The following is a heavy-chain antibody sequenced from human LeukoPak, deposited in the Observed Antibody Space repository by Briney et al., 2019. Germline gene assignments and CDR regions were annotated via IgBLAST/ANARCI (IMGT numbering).Heavy chain of an antibody. CDR3: ARSFGVVAEVWFDP. Sequence: SETLSLTCAVSGGSISSGGYSWSWIRQPPGKGLEWIGYIYHSGSTYYNPSLKSRVTISVDTSKNQFSLKLSSVTAADTAVYYCARSFGVVAEVWFDPWGQGTLVTVSS. D-gene: IGHD2-15*01. J-gene: IGHJ5*02. CDR2: IYHSGST. V-gene: IGHV4-30-2*05. CDR1: GGSISSGGYS.